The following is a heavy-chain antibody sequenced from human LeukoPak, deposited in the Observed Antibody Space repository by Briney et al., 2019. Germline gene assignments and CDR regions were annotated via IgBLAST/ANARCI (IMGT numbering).Heavy chain of an antibody. V-gene: IGHV3-30-3*01. CDR1: GFSFSSYA. J-gene: IGHJ6*02. CDR2: ISYDGRNE. Sequence: QPGGSLRLSCAASGFSFSSYAMHWVRQAPGKGLEWVAVISYDGRNEYYADSVKGRFTISRDISKNTLYLQMNSLRPEDTAVYYCARGGDPWSGYSYGMDVWGQGTTVTVSS. CDR3: ARGGDPWSGYSYGMDV. D-gene: IGHD3-3*01.